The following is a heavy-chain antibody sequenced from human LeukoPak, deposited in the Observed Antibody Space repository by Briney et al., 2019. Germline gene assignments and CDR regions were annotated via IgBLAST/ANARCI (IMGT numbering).Heavy chain of an antibody. CDR1: GGSISSSSYY. CDR2: IYYSGST. V-gene: IGHV4-39*01. Sequence: SETLSLTCTVSGGSISSSSYYWGWIRQPPGKGLEWIGSIYYSGSTYYNPSLKSRVTISADTSKNQFSLKLNSVTAADTAVYYCARRYLGYCSGDNCPLNYYGMDVWGQGTTVTVSS. J-gene: IGHJ6*02. D-gene: IGHD2-15*01. CDR3: ARRYLGYCSGDNCPLNYYGMDV.